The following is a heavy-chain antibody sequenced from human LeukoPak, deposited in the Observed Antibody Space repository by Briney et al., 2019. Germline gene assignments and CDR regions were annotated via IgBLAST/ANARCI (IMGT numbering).Heavy chain of an antibody. CDR1: GYSISSGYY. CDR3: ARGYSSSWYGEGWFDP. J-gene: IGHJ5*02. D-gene: IGHD6-13*01. CDR2: IYHSGST. V-gene: IGHV4-38-2*02. Sequence: SETLSLTCTVSGYSISSGYYWGWIRQPPGKGLEWIGSIYHSGSTYYNPSLKSRVTISVDTSKNQFSLKLSSVTAADTAVYYCARGYSSSWYGEGWFDPWGQGTLVTVSS.